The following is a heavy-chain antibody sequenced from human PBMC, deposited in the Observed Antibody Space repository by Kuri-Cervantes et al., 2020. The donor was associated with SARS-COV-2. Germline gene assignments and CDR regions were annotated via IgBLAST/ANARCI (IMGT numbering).Heavy chain of an antibody. CDR2: INPTGGT. CDR3: ARGTWGGAY. J-gene: IGHJ4*02. Sequence: SQTLSLTCAVYGGSLSDYYWSWIRQPPGKGLEWIGEINPTGGTNYNPSLNSRLTISPDTSRSQFSLKLSSVTASDTAIYYCARGTWGGAYWGQGTLVTVSS. CDR1: GGSLSDYY. D-gene: IGHD3-16*01. V-gene: IGHV4-34*01.